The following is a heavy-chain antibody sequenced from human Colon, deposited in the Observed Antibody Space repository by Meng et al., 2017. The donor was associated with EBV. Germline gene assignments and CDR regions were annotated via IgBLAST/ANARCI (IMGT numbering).Heavy chain of an antibody. Sequence: LQSQVTVALQPSHTTSVTCAVSGCCMGSGKYYRVLIRQPPGKRLEWIGYIHHSSSAYYNPSLKSRVSISVDTSKNQFSLNLNSMPAADTAVYYCASFDHIPRRNYFDYWGQGTLVTVSS. D-gene: IGHD2-21*01. V-gene: IGHV4-30-4*01. J-gene: IGHJ4*02. CDR3: ASFDHIPRRNYFDY. CDR2: IHHSSSA. CDR1: GCCMGSGKYY.